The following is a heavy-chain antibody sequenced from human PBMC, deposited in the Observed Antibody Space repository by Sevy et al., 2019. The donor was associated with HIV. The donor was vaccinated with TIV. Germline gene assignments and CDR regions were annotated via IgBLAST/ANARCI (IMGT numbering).Heavy chain of an antibody. CDR1: GFTFSSYS. CDR2: ISSSSTTI. V-gene: IGHV3-48*02. J-gene: IGHJ4*02. Sequence: GGSLRLSCAASGFTFSSYSMNWIRQAPGKGLEWVSDISSSSTTIYYADSVKGRFTISRDNAKNSLYLQMNSLRDEDTAVYYCSRGYTGYDVGPLDYWGQRTLVTVSS. CDR3: SRGYTGYDVGPLDY. D-gene: IGHD5-12*01.